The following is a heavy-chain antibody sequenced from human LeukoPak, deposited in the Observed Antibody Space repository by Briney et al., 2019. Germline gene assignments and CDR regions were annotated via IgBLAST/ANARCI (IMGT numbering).Heavy chain of an antibody. Sequence: GGSLRLSCAASGFIVNTNYMTWVRQAPGRGLEWVSFIYADGNTYYADSVKGRFTISRDISKNTLYLQMNSLRAEDTAVYYCAKGPRTERFGDRHKGMFDYWGQGILVTVSS. J-gene: IGHJ4*02. CDR1: GFIVNTNY. D-gene: IGHD3-10*01. CDR2: IYADGNT. CDR3: AKGPRTERFGDRHKGMFDY. V-gene: IGHV3-53*01.